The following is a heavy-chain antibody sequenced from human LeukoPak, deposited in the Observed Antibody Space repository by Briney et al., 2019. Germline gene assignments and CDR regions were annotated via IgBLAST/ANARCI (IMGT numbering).Heavy chain of an antibody. CDR2: IYYSGST. J-gene: IGHJ2*01. D-gene: IGHD1-26*01. Sequence: SETLSLTCTVSGGSISSSNYSWTWIRQPPGKGLEWIGHIYYSGSTNYNPSLNKSSLKSRVTMSVDTSKNQFSLRLSSVTAADTAVYYCARDRPATENSYFDLWGRGTLVTVSS. V-gene: IGHV4-61*01. CDR1: GGSISSSNYS. CDR3: ARDRPATENSYFDL.